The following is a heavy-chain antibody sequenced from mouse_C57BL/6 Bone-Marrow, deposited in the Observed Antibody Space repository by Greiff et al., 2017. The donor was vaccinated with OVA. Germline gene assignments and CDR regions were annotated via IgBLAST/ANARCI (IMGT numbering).Heavy chain of an antibody. CDR3: ARGGARLFDY. D-gene: IGHD3-1*01. CDR2: IYPRSGNT. Sequence: VQLKESGAELARPGASVKLSCKASGYTFTSYGISWVKQRTGQGLEWIGEIYPRSGNTYYNEKFKGKATLTADKSSSTAYMELRSLTSEDSAVYFCARGGARLFDYWGQGTTLTVSS. CDR1: GYTFTSYG. J-gene: IGHJ2*01. V-gene: IGHV1-81*01.